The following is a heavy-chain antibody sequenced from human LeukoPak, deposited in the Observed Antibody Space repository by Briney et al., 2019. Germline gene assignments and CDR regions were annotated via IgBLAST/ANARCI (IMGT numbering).Heavy chain of an antibody. D-gene: IGHD3-16*01. CDR3: ARVGVPYYFDY. Sequence: SETLSLTCIVSGDSISSNFWSWIRQPPGKGLEWIGYIYNSGSTNYNPSLKSRVTISVDTSKNQFSLKLSSVTAADTAVYYCARVGVPYYFDYWGQGTLVTVSS. CDR1: GDSISSNF. CDR2: IYNSGST. V-gene: IGHV4-59*01. J-gene: IGHJ4*02.